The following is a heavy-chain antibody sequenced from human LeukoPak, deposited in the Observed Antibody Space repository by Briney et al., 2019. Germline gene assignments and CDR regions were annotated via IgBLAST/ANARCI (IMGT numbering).Heavy chain of an antibody. CDR1: GFTFSSYE. D-gene: IGHD3-10*01. CDR3: ATEYSGSLLEMAADY. Sequence: GGSLRLSCAASGFTFSSYEMNWVRQAPGKGLEWVSYINSSGSTIYYADSVQGRFTISRDNAEHSLYLQMNSLRAEDTAVYYCATEYSGSLLEMAADYWGQGTLVTVSS. V-gene: IGHV3-48*03. J-gene: IGHJ4*02. CDR2: INSSGSTI.